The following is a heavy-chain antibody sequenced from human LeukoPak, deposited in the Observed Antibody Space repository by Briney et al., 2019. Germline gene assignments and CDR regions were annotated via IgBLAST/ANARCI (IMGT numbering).Heavy chain of an antibody. CDR2: IYYSGST. D-gene: IGHD6-19*01. V-gene: IGHV4-59*12. J-gene: IGHJ5*02. Sequence: SETLSLTCTVSGGSINSYYWSWIRQPPGKGLGWIGSIYYSGSTYYNPSLKSRVIISVDTSKNQFSLKLSSVTAADTAVYYCAREARVAVAGWFDPWGQGTLVTVSS. CDR3: AREARVAVAGWFDP. CDR1: GGSINSYY.